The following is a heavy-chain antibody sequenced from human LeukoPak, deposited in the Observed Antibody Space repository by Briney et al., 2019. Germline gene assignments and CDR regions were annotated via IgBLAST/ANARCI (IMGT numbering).Heavy chain of an antibody. Sequence: PSETLSLTCSVSGGSVTGGGYYWSWIRQHPGKGLEWIGFASYSGGTYYNPSLMSRITISVDRSQNQFSLRMRDVTAADTAVYYCARDNIAAAGTHFDYWGQGTLVTVSS. CDR3: ARDNIAAAGTHFDY. J-gene: IGHJ4*02. D-gene: IGHD6-13*01. CDR1: GGSVTGGGYY. V-gene: IGHV4-31*03. CDR2: ASYSGGT.